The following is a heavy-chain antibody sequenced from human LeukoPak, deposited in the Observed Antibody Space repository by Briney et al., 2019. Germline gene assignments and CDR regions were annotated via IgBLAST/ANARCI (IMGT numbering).Heavy chain of an antibody. Sequence: GGSLRLSCAASGFTFSSYWMSWVHQAPGKGLEWVANIKQDGSEKYYVDSVKGRFTISRDNAKNSLYLQMNCLRAEDTAVYYCARDSSSSLGSYGYWGQGTLVTVSS. CDR3: ARDSSSSLGSYGY. CDR2: IKQDGSEK. D-gene: IGHD6-6*01. CDR1: GFTFSSYW. J-gene: IGHJ4*02. V-gene: IGHV3-7*01.